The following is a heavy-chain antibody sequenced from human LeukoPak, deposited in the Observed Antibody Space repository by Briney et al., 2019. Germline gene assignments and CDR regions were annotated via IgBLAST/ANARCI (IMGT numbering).Heavy chain of an antibody. Sequence: PGRSLRLSCAASGFTFSSYGMHWVRQAPSKGLEWVAVISYDGSNKYYADSVKGRFTISRDNSKNTLYLQMNSLRAEDTAVYYCARVGELRYYFDYWGQGTLVTVSS. CDR2: ISYDGSNK. CDR3: ARVGELRYYFDY. D-gene: IGHD1-26*01. J-gene: IGHJ4*02. CDR1: GFTFSSYG. V-gene: IGHV3-30*03.